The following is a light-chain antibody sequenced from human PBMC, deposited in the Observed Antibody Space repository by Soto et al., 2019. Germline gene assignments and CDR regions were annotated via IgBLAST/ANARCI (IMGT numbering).Light chain of an antibody. CDR3: SSYAGSTNV. CDR1: SSDVGGYNY. J-gene: IGLJ1*01. CDR2: EVN. Sequence: QSGLPQPPSASGSPGHAVSISCTGTSSDVGGYNYVSWYQQHPGKAPKLMIYEVNKRPSGVPDRFSGSKSGNTASLTVSGLQAEDEADYYCSSYAGSTNVFGTGTKVTVL. V-gene: IGLV2-8*01.